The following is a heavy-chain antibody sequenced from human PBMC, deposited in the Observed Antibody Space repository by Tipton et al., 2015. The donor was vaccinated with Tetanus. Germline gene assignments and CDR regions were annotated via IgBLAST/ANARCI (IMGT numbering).Heavy chain of an antibody. J-gene: IGHJ4*02. CDR3: ARANNDFPKKGPFDY. V-gene: IGHV4-30-4*01. Sequence: LRLSCTVSGESISGSPFFWNWIRQQPGKGPEWIGYIYYSGSTFYNPSLKSRVSISVDTSKNQFSLNLNSVTAADTAVYYCARANNDFPKKGPFDYWGQGTLVIVSS. CDR2: IYYSGST. CDR1: GESISGSPFF. D-gene: IGHD3-3*01.